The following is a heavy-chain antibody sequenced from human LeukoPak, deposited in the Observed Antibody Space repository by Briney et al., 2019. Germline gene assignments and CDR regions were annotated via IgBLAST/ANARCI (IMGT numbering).Heavy chain of an antibody. J-gene: IGHJ4*02. CDR3: AKQDIRSSAWYD. Sequence: PGGSLRLSCAASGFTFSSYAMSWVRPAPGQGLEWVSAISDSGGNTYDADSVKGRFTISRDNSKNTLYLQMNSLRAEDTAVYYCAKQDIRSSAWYDWGQGTLVTVSS. V-gene: IGHV3-23*01. D-gene: IGHD6-19*01. CDR1: GFTFSSYA. CDR2: ISDSGGNT.